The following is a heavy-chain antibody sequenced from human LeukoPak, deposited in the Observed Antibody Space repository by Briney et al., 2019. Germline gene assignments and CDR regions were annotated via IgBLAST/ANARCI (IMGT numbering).Heavy chain of an antibody. D-gene: IGHD2-2*01. CDR2: IKGDGSEK. CDR1: GFTFNIFA. Sequence: PGGSLRLSCAASGFTFNIFAMNWVRQAPGKGLEWVANIKGDGSEKYYVDSVKGRFTISRDNAKNSVYLQMSSLRDEDTAVYYCARGRRDTQYQVFDYWGQGTLVTVSS. CDR3: ARGRRDTQYQVFDY. V-gene: IGHV3-7*01. J-gene: IGHJ4*02.